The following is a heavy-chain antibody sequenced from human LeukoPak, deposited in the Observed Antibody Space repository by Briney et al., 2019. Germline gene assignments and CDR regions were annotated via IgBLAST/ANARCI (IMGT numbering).Heavy chain of an antibody. CDR3: SYDSSGFFYFDY. Sequence: SETLSLTCAVSGGSISSSNWWSWVRQPPGKGLEWIGSVYYSGSTYYNPSLKSRVTISVDTSKNQFSLKLSSVTAADTAVYYCSYDSSGFFYFDYWGQGTLVTVSS. D-gene: IGHD3-22*01. J-gene: IGHJ4*02. CDR1: GGSISSSNW. V-gene: IGHV4-39*01. CDR2: VYYSGST.